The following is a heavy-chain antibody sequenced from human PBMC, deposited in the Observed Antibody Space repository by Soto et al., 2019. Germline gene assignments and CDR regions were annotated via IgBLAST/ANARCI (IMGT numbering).Heavy chain of an antibody. D-gene: IGHD3-9*01. CDR2: IVVGSGNT. CDR3: AARYFDWLLSNDAFDI. V-gene: IGHV1-58*02. CDR1: GFTFTSSS. J-gene: IGHJ3*02. Sequence: SVKVSCKASGFTFTSSSMQWVRQARGQRLEWIGWIVVGSGNTNYAQKFQERVTITRDMSTSTAYMELSSLRSEDTAVYYCAARYFDWLLSNDAFDIWGQGTMVTVSS.